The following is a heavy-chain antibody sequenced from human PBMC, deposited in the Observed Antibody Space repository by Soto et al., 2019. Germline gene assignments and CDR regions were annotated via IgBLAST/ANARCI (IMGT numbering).Heavy chain of an antibody. V-gene: IGHV4-30-2*01. CDR3: ARGRGVTTTGDDY. D-gene: IGHD4-4*01. J-gene: IGHJ4*02. CDR2: IYHSGRT. CDR1: GGSINTATHS. Sequence: QLQLQESGSGLVKPSQTLSLTCAVSGGSINTATHSWSWIRQPPGKGLEWIGYIYHSGRTYYNPSVKSPVTISTDKSNTQLSLRLNCVAAADTDVYYCARGRGVTTTGDDYWGQGILVTVSS.